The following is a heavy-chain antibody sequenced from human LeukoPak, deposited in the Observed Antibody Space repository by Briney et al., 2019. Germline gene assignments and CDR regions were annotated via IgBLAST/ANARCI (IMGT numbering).Heavy chain of an antibody. V-gene: IGHV4-31*03. CDR1: GGSISSGGYY. CDR3: ARTYQLLEDAFDI. Sequence: PSETLSLTCTVSGGSISSGGYYWSWIRQHPGKGLEWIGYIYYSGSTYYNPSLKSRVTISVDTSKNQFSLKLSSVTAADTAVYYCARTYQLLEDAFDIWGRGTMVTVSS. D-gene: IGHD2-2*01. J-gene: IGHJ3*02. CDR2: IYYSGST.